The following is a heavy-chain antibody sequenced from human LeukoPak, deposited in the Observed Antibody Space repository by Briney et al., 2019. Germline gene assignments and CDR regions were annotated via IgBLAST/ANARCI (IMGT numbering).Heavy chain of an antibody. CDR1: GFTFDDYA. CDR2: ISWNSGSI. Sequence: PGGSLRLSCAASGFTFDDYAMHWVRQAPGKGLEWVSGISWNSGSIGYADSVKGRFTISRDNAKNSLYLQMNSLRAEDTALYYCAKGVSTVTTTGFDYWGQGTLVTVSS. CDR3: AKGVSTVTTTGFDY. V-gene: IGHV3-9*01. D-gene: IGHD4-17*01. J-gene: IGHJ4*02.